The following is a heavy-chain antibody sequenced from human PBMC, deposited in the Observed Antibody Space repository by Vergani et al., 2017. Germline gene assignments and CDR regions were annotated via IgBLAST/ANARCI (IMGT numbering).Heavy chain of an antibody. CDR1: GGTFSSYA. D-gene: IGHD6-13*01. J-gene: IGHJ6*02. CDR3: ARAIAAAVPKILSYYYYGMDV. CDR2: IIPIFVTA. V-gene: IGHV1-69*18. Sequence: QVQLVQSGAEVKKPGSSVKVSCKASGGTFSSYAISWVRQAPGQGLEWMGRIIPIFVTANYAQKFQGRVTITADESTSTAYMELSSLRSEDTAVYYCARAIAAAVPKILSYYYYGMDVWGQGTTVTVSS.